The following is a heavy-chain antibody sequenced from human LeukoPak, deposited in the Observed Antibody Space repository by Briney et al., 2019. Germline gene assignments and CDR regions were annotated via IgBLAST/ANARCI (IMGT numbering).Heavy chain of an antibody. CDR3: ARVGPPYYYYYMDV. CDR1: GFTFSSCW. CDR2: IKQDGSEK. V-gene: IGHV3-7*01. J-gene: IGHJ6*03. Sequence: PGGSLRLSCAASGFTFSSCWMSWVRQAPGKGLEWVANIKQDGSEKYLVDSLRGRFTISRDNDKRLLYLQMNGLRVEDTAVYYCARVGPPYYYYYMDVWGQGTTVTVSS.